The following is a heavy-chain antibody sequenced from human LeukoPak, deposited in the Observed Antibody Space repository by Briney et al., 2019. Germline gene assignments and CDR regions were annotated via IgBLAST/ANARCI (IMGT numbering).Heavy chain of an antibody. CDR1: GYTFTSYD. Sequence: ASVKVSCKASGYTFTSYDINWVRQAPGQGLEWMGRIIPILGIANYAQKFQGRVTITADESTSTAYMELSSLRSEDTAVYYCARGRGTIAAAFDYWGQGTLVTVSS. CDR2: IIPILGIA. CDR3: ARGRGTIAAAFDY. V-gene: IGHV1-69*04. D-gene: IGHD6-6*01. J-gene: IGHJ4*02.